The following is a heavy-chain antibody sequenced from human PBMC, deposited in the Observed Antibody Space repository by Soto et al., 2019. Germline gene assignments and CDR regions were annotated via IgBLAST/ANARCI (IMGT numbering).Heavy chain of an antibody. CDR3: ARAHYGDYGYGMDV. V-gene: IGHV4-30-2*01. J-gene: IGHJ6*02. Sequence: PSETLSLTCAVSGGSISSGGYSWSRIRQPPGKGLEWIGYIYHSGSTYYNPSLKSRVTISVDRSKNQFSLKLSSVTAADTAVYYCARAHYGDYGYGMDVWGQGTTVTVSS. CDR1: GGSISSGGYS. D-gene: IGHD4-17*01. CDR2: IYHSGST.